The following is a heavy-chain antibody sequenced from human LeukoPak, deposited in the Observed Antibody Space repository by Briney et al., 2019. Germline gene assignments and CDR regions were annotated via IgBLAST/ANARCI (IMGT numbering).Heavy chain of an antibody. D-gene: IGHD3-10*01. CDR3: ASSTRGYYYGSGSYYNRDGWFDP. V-gene: IGHV1-3*01. Sequence: ASVKVSCKASGYTFTSYAMHWVRQAPGQRLEWMGWINAGNGNTKYSQKFQGRVTITRDTSASTAYMELSSLRSEDTAVYYCASSTRGYYYGSGSYYNRDGWFDPWGQGTLVTVSS. J-gene: IGHJ5*02. CDR2: INAGNGNT. CDR1: GYTFTSYA.